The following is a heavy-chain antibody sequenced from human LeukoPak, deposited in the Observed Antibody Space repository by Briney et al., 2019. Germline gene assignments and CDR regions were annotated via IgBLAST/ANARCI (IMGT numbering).Heavy chain of an antibody. CDR2: ISGSGSAT. CDR3: ARERIAMAGTGRYYFDF. J-gene: IGHJ4*02. V-gene: IGHV3-48*02. D-gene: IGHD6-19*01. Sequence: PGGSLRLPCAASGFTFSGYVMTWVRQAPGKGLEWVSYISGSGSATSYADSVEGRFTISRDNAKNSLYLQMNSLRDEDTAAYYCARERIAMAGTGRYYFDFWGQGTLVAVSS. CDR1: GFTFSGYV.